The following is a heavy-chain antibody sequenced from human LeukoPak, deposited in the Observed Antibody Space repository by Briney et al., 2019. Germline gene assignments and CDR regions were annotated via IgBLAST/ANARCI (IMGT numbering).Heavy chain of an antibody. V-gene: IGHV1-18*01. CDR2: ISAYKGNT. CDR1: GYTFTSYG. CDR3: ARGCSSTSCYEPGFDY. J-gene: IGHJ4*02. Sequence: GASVKVSCKASGYTFTSYGISWVRQAPGQGLEWMGWISAYKGNTNYAQKLQGRVTMTTDTSTSTAYMELRSLRSDDTAVYYCARGCSSTSCYEPGFDYWGQGTLVTVSS. D-gene: IGHD2-2*01.